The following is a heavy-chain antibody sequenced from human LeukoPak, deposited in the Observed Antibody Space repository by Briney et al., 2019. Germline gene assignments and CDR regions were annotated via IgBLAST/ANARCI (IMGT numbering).Heavy chain of an antibody. CDR3: ARVTLGGYDFWSGYYYADYYYYYYMDV. V-gene: IGHV3-53*01. D-gene: IGHD3-3*01. CDR2: IYSGGST. Sequence: HPGGSLRLSCAASGFTVSSNYMSWVCQAPGKGLEWVSVIYSGGSTYYADSVKGRFTISRDNSKNTLYLQMNSLRAEDTAVYYCARVTLGGYDFWSGYYYADYYYYYYMDVWGKGTTVTVSS. CDR1: GFTVSSNY. J-gene: IGHJ6*03.